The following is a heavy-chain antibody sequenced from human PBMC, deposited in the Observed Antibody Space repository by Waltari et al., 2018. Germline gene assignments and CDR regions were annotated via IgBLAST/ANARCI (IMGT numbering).Heavy chain of an antibody. CDR3: ARDLDYGGKSDY. D-gene: IGHD4-17*01. J-gene: IGHJ4*02. V-gene: IGHV1-69*08. Sequence: QVQLVQSGAEVKKPGSSVQVSCKASGGTFSSYTISWVRQAPGQGLEWMGRFILILGIANYAQKFQGRVTMTADKSTSTAYMELSSLRSEDTAVYYCARDLDYGGKSDYWGQGNLVTVSS. CDR1: GGTFSSYT. CDR2: FILILGIA.